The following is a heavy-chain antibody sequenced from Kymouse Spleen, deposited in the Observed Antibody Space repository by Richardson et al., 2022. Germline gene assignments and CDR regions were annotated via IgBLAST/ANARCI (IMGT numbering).Heavy chain of an antibody. D-gene: IGHD1-26*01. CDR1: GYTFTSYA. V-gene: IGHV1-3*01. CDR3: AREWSGSYFFDY. Sequence: QVQLVQSGAEVKKPGASVKVSCKASGYTFTSYAMHWVRQAPGQRLEWMGWINAGNGNTKYSQKFQGRVTITRDTSASTAYMELSSLRSEDTAVYYCAREWSGSYFFDYWGQGTLVTVSS. CDR2: INAGNGNT. J-gene: IGHJ4*02.